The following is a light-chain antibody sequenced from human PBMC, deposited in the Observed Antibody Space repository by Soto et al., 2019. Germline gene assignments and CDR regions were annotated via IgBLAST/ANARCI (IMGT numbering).Light chain of an antibody. CDR1: QGISSA. V-gene: IGKV1-13*02. CDR3: QQSYSDPLLT. J-gene: IGKJ4*01. Sequence: AIQLTQSPSSLSASVGDRVTITCRASQGISSALAWYQQKPGKAPKILMYDASSLESGVAARFCGSGSGTEFTITISSLQPEDFSSYYCQQSYSDPLLTFGGVTMVEIK. CDR2: DAS.